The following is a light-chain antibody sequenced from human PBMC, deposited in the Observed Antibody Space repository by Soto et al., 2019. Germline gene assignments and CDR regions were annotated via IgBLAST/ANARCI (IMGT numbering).Light chain of an antibody. CDR3: AAWDDSLSGVV. Sequence: QAVVTQPPSASGTPGQRVTISCSGSSSNIGSNTVSWYQQLPGTAPKLLIYSNSQRPSGVPDQFSASKSGTSASLAISGLQSEDEADYYCAAWDDSLSGVVFGGGTKLTVL. J-gene: IGLJ2*01. V-gene: IGLV1-44*01. CDR1: SSNIGSNT. CDR2: SNS.